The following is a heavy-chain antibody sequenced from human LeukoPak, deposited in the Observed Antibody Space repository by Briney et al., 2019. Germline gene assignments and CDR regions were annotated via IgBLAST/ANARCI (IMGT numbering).Heavy chain of an antibody. CDR1: GYTFTGYY. D-gene: IGHD1-26*01. CDR2: INPNSGGT. V-gene: IGHV1-2*06. J-gene: IGHJ4*02. Sequence: ASVKVSCKASGYTFTGYYMHWVRQAPGQGLEWMGRINPNSGGTNYAQKFQGRVTMTRDTSISTAYMELSRLRSEDTAVYYCARDRQREPLYFDYWGQGTLVTVSS. CDR3: ARDRQREPLYFDY.